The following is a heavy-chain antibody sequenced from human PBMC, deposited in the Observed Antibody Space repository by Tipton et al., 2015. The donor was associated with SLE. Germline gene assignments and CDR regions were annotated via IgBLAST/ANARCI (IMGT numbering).Heavy chain of an antibody. D-gene: IGHD2-2*01. CDR2: IFNSGTT. V-gene: IGHV4-61*02. CDR1: GGSVSRCSYC. J-gene: IGHJ5*02. CDR3: ARQPSDMPAFWFDP. Sequence: TLSLTCSVSGGSVSRCSYCWNWIRLPAGQGLEWIGRIFNSGTTHYNPSLKGRVSMSVDTSENQFSLELSSVTASDTAVYYCARQPSDMPAFWFDPWGQGTLVTVSS.